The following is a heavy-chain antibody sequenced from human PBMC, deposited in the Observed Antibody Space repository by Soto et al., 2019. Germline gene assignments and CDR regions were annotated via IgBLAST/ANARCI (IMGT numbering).Heavy chain of an antibody. D-gene: IGHD3-3*01. J-gene: IGHJ6*02. Sequence: QVQLVESGGGVVQPGRSLRLSCAASGFTFSSYGMHWVRQAPGKGLEWVAVIWYDGSNKYYADSVKGRFTISRDNSKNTLYLQMNSLRDEDTAVYYCARGLLDFWSGSYYYGMDVWGQGTTVTVSS. V-gene: IGHV3-33*01. CDR2: IWYDGSNK. CDR3: ARGLLDFWSGSYYYGMDV. CDR1: GFTFSSYG.